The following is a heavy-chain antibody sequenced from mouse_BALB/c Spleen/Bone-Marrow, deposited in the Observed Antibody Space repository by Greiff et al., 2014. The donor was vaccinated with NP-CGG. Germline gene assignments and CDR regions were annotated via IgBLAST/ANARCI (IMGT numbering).Heavy chain of an antibody. CDR2: IDPANGNT. CDR3: ARWLLNYYAMDY. Sequence: VQLNESGAELVKPGASVKLSCTASGFNIKDTYMHWVKQRPEQGLEWIGRIDPANGNTKYDPKFQGKATITADTSSNTAYLQLSSLTSEDTAVYYCARWLLNYYAMDYWGQGTSVTVSS. J-gene: IGHJ4*01. CDR1: GFNIKDTY. D-gene: IGHD2-3*01. V-gene: IGHV14-3*02.